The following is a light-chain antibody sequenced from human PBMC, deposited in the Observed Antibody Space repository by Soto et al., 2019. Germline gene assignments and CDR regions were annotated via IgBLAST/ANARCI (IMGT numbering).Light chain of an antibody. J-gene: IGLJ1*01. CDR3: QSYDRSLSDHV. CDR2: GNS. V-gene: IGLV1-40*01. Sequence: QAVLTQPPSVSGAPGQRVTISCTGSISIIGAGYDVHWYRQLPGTAPKLLIYGNSNRPSGVPDRFSGSKSGTSASLAITGLQSEDDADYYYQSYDRSLSDHVFGTGTKLTVL. CDR1: ISIIGAGYD.